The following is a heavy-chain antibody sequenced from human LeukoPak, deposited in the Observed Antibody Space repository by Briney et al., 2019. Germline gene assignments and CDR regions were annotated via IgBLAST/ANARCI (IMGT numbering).Heavy chain of an antibody. Sequence: GGSLRLSCAASGFTFSSYSMSWVRQAPGKGLEWVSYISSSSSAMYYADSMKGRFTISRDNAKNSLYLQMNNLRDEDTAVYYCASGSGNSFDYWGQGALVTVSS. J-gene: IGHJ4*02. CDR1: GFTFSSYS. CDR2: ISSSSSAM. D-gene: IGHD3-10*01. CDR3: ASGSGNSFDY. V-gene: IGHV3-48*02.